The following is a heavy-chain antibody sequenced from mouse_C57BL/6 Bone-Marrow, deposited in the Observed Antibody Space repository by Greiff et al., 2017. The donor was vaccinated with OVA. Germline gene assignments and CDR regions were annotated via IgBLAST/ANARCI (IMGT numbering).Heavy chain of an antibody. CDR2: IYPYPGVS. V-gene: IGHV1-31*01. CDR1: GYSFTGYY. CDR3: ARETGFDY. Sequence: EVQLQESGPELVKPGASVKISCKASGYSFTGYYMHWVKQSHGNILAWIGYIYPYPGVSSYNQKFKGKATLTVDKSSSTAYMELRSLTSEDSAVYYCARETGFDYWGQGTTLTVSS. J-gene: IGHJ2*01.